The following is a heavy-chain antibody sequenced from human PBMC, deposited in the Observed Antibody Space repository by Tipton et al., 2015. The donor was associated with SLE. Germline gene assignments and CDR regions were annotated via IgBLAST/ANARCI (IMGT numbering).Heavy chain of an antibody. Sequence: SLRLSCAASGFPFSSHAMHWVRQAPGKGLERVSGISGSGDYIYYTDSVKGRFTISRDNSKNTLYLQMNSLRAEDTAVYYCARRITYYYYYMDVWGKGTTVTVSS. J-gene: IGHJ6*03. V-gene: IGHV3-23*01. CDR3: ARRITYYYYYMDV. CDR1: GFPFSSHA. CDR2: ISGSGDYI.